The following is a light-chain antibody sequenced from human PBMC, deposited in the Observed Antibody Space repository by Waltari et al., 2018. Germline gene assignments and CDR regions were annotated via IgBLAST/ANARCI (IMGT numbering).Light chain of an antibody. Sequence: QSALTQPASVSGSPGQSIAISCTGTSSDVGNYKYVPWYQQNPGKAPKLMIYDVSNRPSGVSYRFSGSKSGNTASLTISGLQAEDEADYYCSSYTSSSSFVFGSGTTVTVL. CDR2: DVS. CDR3: SSYTSSSSFV. V-gene: IGLV2-14*03. J-gene: IGLJ1*01. CDR1: SSDVGNYKY.